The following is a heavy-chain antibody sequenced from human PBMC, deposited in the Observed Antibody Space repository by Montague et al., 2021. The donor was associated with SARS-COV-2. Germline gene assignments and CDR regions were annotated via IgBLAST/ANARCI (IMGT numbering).Heavy chain of an antibody. CDR2: ISYDGSNK. Sequence: SLRLSCAASGFTFSSYAMHWVRQAPGKGLEWVAVISYDGSNKYYLDSXKGRFTISRDNSKNTLYLQMNSLRAEDTAVYYCAREGDIVVVTDAFDIWGQGTMVTVSS. J-gene: IGHJ3*02. V-gene: IGHV3-30*04. CDR1: GFTFSSYA. D-gene: IGHD2-21*02. CDR3: AREGDIVVVTDAFDI.